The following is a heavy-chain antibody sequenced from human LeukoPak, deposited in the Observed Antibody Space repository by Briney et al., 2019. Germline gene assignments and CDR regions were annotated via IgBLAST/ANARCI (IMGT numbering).Heavy chain of an antibody. CDR1: GYTFTSYN. CDR3: ARTRDDYTHADY. J-gene: IGHJ4*02. CDR2: INPSGGST. V-gene: IGHV1-46*01. Sequence: ASVKVSCKASGYTFTSYNVHWVRQAPGQGLEWMGIINPSGGSTSYAQKFQGRVTMTRDTSTSTVYMELSSLRSEDTAVYYCARTRDDYTHADYWGQGTLVTVSS. D-gene: IGHD5-24*01.